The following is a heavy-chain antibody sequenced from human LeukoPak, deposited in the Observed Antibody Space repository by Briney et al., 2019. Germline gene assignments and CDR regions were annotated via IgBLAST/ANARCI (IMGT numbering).Heavy chain of an antibody. CDR3: AKDFPYSSSWYCFGY. Sequence: QSGGSLRLSCAASGFTFSSYAMSWVRQAPGKGLEWVSAISGSGGSTYYADSVKGRFAISRDNSKNTLYLQMNSLRAEDTAVYYCAKDFPYSSSWYCFGYWGQGTLVTVSS. CDR1: GFTFSSYA. V-gene: IGHV3-23*01. D-gene: IGHD6-13*01. CDR2: ISGSGGST. J-gene: IGHJ4*02.